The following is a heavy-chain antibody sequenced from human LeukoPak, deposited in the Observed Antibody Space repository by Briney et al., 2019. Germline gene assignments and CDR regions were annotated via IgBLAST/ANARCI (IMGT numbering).Heavy chain of an antibody. Sequence: GGSLRLSCGGSGFTFSTYEMHWVRQAPGRGLEWLSYISRSGSTKHYTDSVKGRFTISRDNAKNSLYLQMNILRAEDTAVYYCAREMGLVYMSTMIPGGAFDIWGQGTAVTVSS. CDR3: AREMGLVYMSTMIPGGAFDI. J-gene: IGHJ3*02. V-gene: IGHV3-48*03. CDR2: ISRSGSTK. CDR1: GFTFSTYE. D-gene: IGHD5-24*01.